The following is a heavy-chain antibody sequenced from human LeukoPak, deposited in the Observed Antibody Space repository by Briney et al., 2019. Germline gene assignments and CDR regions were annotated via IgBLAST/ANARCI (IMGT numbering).Heavy chain of an antibody. CDR3: ARDDIAAGGTTDL. Sequence: GGSLRLSCAASGFTVNNNYMSWVRQAPGKGLEWASVIYSGGRTYYADSVKGRFTISRDNSKNTLYLQMNSLRAEDTAVYYCARDDIAAGGTTDLWGQGTLVTASS. CDR2: IYSGGRT. J-gene: IGHJ5*02. V-gene: IGHV3-53*01. CDR1: GFTVNNNY. D-gene: IGHD6-13*01.